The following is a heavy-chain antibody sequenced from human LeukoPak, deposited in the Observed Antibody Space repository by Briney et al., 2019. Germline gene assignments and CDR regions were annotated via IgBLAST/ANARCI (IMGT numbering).Heavy chain of an antibody. J-gene: IGHJ5*01. CDR3: AVSSGWWFDS. Sequence: PGGSLRLSCAASGFTFSSYEMNWVRQAPGKGLEWVSYISSSGSTIYYADSVKGRFTISRDNAKNSLYLQMNSLRAEDTAVYYCAVSSGWWFDSWGPGTLVTVSS. D-gene: IGHD6-19*01. CDR2: ISSSGSTI. CDR1: GFTFSSYE. V-gene: IGHV3-48*03.